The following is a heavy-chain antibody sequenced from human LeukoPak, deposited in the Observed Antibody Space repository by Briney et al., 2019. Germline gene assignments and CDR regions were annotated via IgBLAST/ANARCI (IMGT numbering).Heavy chain of an antibody. Sequence: PSETLSLTCTVSGGSISSYYWSWIRQPPGKGLEWIGYIYYSGRTNHNPPLKHRLTISVGTSTNQFSQKLGSVTAADTAVYYCARAVAVPINWFDPWGQGTLVTVSS. V-gene: IGHV4-59*01. J-gene: IGHJ5*02. CDR1: GGSISSYY. D-gene: IGHD6-19*01. CDR3: ARAVAVPINWFDP. CDR2: IYYSGRT.